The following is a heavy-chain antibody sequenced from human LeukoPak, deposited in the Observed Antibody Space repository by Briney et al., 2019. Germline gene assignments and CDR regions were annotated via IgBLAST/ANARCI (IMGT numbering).Heavy chain of an antibody. CDR2: ISAGGGT. CDR3: AKRSSLNYFDS. J-gene: IGHJ4*02. CDR1: GFTFSSYS. D-gene: IGHD3-16*01. Sequence: GGSLRLSCAASGFTFSSYSMNWVRQAPGKGLEWVSAISAGGGTYYADTVKGRFTISRDNSKNTLYLQMSSLRAEDTAVYYCAKRSSLNYFDSWGQGTLVTVSS. V-gene: IGHV3-23*01.